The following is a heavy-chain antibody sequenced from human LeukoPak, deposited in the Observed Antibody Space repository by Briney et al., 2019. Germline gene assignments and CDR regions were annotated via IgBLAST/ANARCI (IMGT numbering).Heavy chain of an antibody. J-gene: IGHJ6*02. D-gene: IGHD3-3*01. Sequence: GSLRLSCAASGLTFSSHWMHWVRQAPGKGLEWIGSIYYSGSTYYNPSLKSRVTISVDTSKNQFSLKLSSVTAADTAVYYCARGGAGMEFWSGYTRRKDYGMDVWGQGTTVTVSS. CDR2: IYYSGST. CDR1: GLTFSSHW. CDR3: ARGGAGMEFWSGYTRRKDYGMDV. V-gene: IGHV4-39*01.